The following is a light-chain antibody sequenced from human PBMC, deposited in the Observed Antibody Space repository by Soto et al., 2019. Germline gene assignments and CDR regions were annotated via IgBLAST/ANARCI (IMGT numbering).Light chain of an antibody. CDR1: QSVSSN. CDR2: GAS. J-gene: IGKJ1*01. V-gene: IGKV3-15*01. CDR3: QQYNNWLT. Sequence: IVMTQSPSTLSVSPGERATLSFRASQSVSSNLAWYQQKPGQAPRLLIYGASTRATGIPARFSGSGSGTEFTLTISSLQSEDFAVYYCQQYNNWLTFGQGTKV.